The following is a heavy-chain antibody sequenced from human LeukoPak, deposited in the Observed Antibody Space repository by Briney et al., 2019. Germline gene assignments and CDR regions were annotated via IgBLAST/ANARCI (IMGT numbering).Heavy chain of an antibody. D-gene: IGHD6-13*01. V-gene: IGHV3-48*01. Sequence: PGGSLRLSCAAPGFTFSSYSMNWVRQAPGKGLEWGSYISSSSSTIYYADSVKGRFTISRDNAKNSLYLQMNSLRAEDTAVYYCARVVAAAGTGNDAFDIWGQGTMVTVSS. CDR3: ARVVAAAGTGNDAFDI. CDR2: ISSSSSTI. CDR1: GFTFSSYS. J-gene: IGHJ3*02.